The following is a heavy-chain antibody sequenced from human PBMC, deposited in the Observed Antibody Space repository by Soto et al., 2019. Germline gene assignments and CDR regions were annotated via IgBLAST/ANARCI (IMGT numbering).Heavy chain of an antibody. Sequence: ASVKVSCKASGGTFSSYSISWVRQAPGQGLEWMGWINPNSGGTNYAQKFQGWVTMTRDTSISTAYMELSRLRSDDTAVYYCARATKGYDFWSGYRYAFDIWGQGTMVTVSS. V-gene: IGHV1-2*04. CDR2: INPNSGGT. CDR1: GGTFSSYS. D-gene: IGHD3-3*01. J-gene: IGHJ3*02. CDR3: ARATKGYDFWSGYRYAFDI.